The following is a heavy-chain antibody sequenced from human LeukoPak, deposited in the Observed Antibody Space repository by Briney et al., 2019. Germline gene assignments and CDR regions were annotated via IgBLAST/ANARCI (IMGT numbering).Heavy chain of an antibody. CDR3: ARGRYFDWFGNYYFDY. CDR2: IIPIFGTA. D-gene: IGHD3-9*01. V-gene: IGHV1-69*13. J-gene: IGHJ4*02. CDR1: GGTFSSYA. Sequence: GASVKVSRKASGGTFSSYAISWVRQAPGQGLEWMGGIIPIFGTANYAQKFQGRVTITADESTSTAYMELSSLRSEDTAVYYCARGRYFDWFGNYYFDYWGQGSLVTVSS.